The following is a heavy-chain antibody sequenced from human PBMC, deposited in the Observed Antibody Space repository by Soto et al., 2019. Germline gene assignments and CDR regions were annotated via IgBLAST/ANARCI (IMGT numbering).Heavy chain of an antibody. V-gene: IGHV3-11*01. D-gene: IGHD3-3*01. Sequence: PGGSLRLSCAASGYTFSDYYMSWIRQAPGKGLDWFLYIDSSSTKIYFADSVKGRFTISRDNAKNSLYLEMNSLRDEDTAVYYCASHYDMWSGYLSPVDYWGQGTLVTVSS. CDR1: GYTFSDYY. CDR2: IDSSSTKI. CDR3: ASHYDMWSGYLSPVDY. J-gene: IGHJ4*02.